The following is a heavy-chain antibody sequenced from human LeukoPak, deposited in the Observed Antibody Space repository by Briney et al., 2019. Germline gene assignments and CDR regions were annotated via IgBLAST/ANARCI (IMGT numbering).Heavy chain of an antibody. CDR1: GYTFTSYP. J-gene: IGHJ6*03. D-gene: IGHD2-2*01. V-gene: IGHV1-18*01. CDR3: ARDFEPADNPYFYYYMDV. Sequence: ASVKVSCKASGYTFTSYPINWVRQAPGQGLEWMGWINPFHGNTNYAQSLQGRVTMTTDTSTSTAYMELRSLRSDDTAVYYCARDFEPADNPYFYYYMDVWGEGTTVTVSS. CDR2: INPFHGNT.